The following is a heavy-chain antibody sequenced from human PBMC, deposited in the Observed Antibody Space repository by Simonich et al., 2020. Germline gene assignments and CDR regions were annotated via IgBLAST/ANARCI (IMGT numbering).Heavy chain of an antibody. Sequence: EVQLVESGGGVVRPGGSLRLSCAASGFTFENYGMSWVHLAPGKGLGVGSGINWNGGRTGYADSVKGRFTISRDNAKNSLYLQMNSLRAEDTALYHCARGRNDFDYWGQGTLVTVSS. CDR2: INWNGGRT. V-gene: IGHV3-20*01. CDR3: ARGRNDFDY. CDR1: GFTFENYG. D-gene: IGHD1-1*01. J-gene: IGHJ4*02.